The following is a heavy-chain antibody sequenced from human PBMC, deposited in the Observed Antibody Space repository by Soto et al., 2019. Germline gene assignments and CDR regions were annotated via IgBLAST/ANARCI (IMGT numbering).Heavy chain of an antibody. CDR2: IYYSGST. CDR3: ARTYYYESSGYGFDP. D-gene: IGHD3-22*01. J-gene: IGHJ5*02. CDR1: GGSISSGDYY. Sequence: SETLSLTCTVSGGSISSGDYYWRWIRQPPGKGLEWIGYIYYSGSTYYNPSLKSRVTISVDTSKNQFSLKPSSVPAADTPVYYCARTYYYESSGYGFDPGARGTLVPV. V-gene: IGHV4-30-4*01.